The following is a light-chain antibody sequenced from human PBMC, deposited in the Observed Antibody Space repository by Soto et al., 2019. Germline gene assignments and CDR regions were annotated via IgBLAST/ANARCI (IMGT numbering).Light chain of an antibody. CDR1: QTITRY. Sequence: DIQMTQSQSSLSASVGDRVTITCRANQTITRYLNWYQQKPGTAPKLLIYAASSLQEGVPSRFRGSGSGTDFTLTISNLQPEDFAAYSCQQSFSFPVTFGQGTKLEIK. CDR3: QQSFSFPVT. CDR2: AAS. J-gene: IGKJ2*01. V-gene: IGKV1-39*01.